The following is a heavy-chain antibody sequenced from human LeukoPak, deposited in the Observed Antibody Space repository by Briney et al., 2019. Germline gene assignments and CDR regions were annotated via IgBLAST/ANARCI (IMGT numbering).Heavy chain of an antibody. CDR2: ISGSGGST. CDR3: ASQRLRYFDWLLAKSNYFDY. CDR1: GFTFGSYA. Sequence: GGSLRLSCAASGFTFGSYAMSWVRQAPGKGLEWVSAISGSGGSTYYADSVKGRFTISRDNSKNTLYLQMNSLRAEDTAVYYCASQRLRYFDWLLAKSNYFDYWGQGTLVTVSS. V-gene: IGHV3-23*01. D-gene: IGHD3-9*01. J-gene: IGHJ4*02.